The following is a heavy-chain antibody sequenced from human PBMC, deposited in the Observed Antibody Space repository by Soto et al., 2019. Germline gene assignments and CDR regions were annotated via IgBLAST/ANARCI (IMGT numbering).Heavy chain of an antibody. Sequence: TGGSLRLSCAASGFAFNTYWMSWVRQVPGKGLEWVAIISHDGRDKHYLDSVKGRFTIARDNAENSLFLQMNSLRADDTSVYYCARDRRTTGPFDSWGQGTLVTVSS. D-gene: IGHD1-1*01. J-gene: IGHJ4*02. V-gene: IGHV3-7*01. CDR2: ISHDGRDK. CDR1: GFAFNTYW. CDR3: ARDRRTTGPFDS.